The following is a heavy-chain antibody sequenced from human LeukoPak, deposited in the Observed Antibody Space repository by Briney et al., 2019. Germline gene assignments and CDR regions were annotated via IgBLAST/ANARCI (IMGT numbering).Heavy chain of an antibody. CDR3: ARDYIVATQPEDFDY. J-gene: IGHJ4*02. D-gene: IGHD5-12*01. V-gene: IGHV1-18*01. Sequence: GASVKVSCKASGYTFTSYGISWVRQAPGQGLEWMGWISAYNGNTNYAQKLQGRVTMTTDTSTSTAYMELRSLRSEDTAVYYCARDYIVATQPEDFDYWGQGTLVTVSS. CDR2: ISAYNGNT. CDR1: GYTFTSYG.